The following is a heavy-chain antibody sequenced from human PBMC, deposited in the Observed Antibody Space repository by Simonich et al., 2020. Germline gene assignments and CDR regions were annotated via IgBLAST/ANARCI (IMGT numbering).Heavy chain of an antibody. CDR2: ISAYNGNT. CDR1: GYTFTSYG. V-gene: IGHV1-18*01. J-gene: IGHJ4*02. Sequence: QVQLVQSGAEVKKPGASVKVSCKASGYTFTSYGISWVRQAPGQGLEWMGWISAYNGNTNDAQKLQGRVTMTTDTSTSKAYMELRSLRSDDTAVYYCARASRGTWWYYYFDYWGQGTLVTVSS. CDR3: ARASRGTWWYYYFDY. D-gene: IGHD2-15*01.